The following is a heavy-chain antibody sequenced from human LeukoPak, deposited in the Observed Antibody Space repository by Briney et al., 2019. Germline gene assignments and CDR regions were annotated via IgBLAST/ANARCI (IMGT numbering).Heavy chain of an antibody. V-gene: IGHV4-59*12. CDR1: GGSISNYY. CDR3: ARGVSSGYYSVYYFDY. D-gene: IGHD3-22*01. CDR2: VQYSGST. J-gene: IGHJ4*02. Sequence: SETLSLTCTVSGGSISNYYWSWIRQPPGKGLEWIGYVQYSGSTNYNPSLKSRVTMSVNTSKSQFSLKLTSVTAADTAVYYCARGVSSGYYSVYYFDYWGQGTLVTVSS.